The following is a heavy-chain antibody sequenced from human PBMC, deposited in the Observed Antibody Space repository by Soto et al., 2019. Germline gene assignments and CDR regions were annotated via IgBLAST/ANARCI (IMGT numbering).Heavy chain of an antibody. V-gene: IGHV3-23*01. CDR1: VFTFSTYA. CDR3: AKDPGTYSGSFSVFDV. Sequence: GGSLKLFCAASVFTFSTYAMSLILQPPRKGLEWVSSISGAGGSTFYADSVKGRFTISRDNPKNTLYLQMNSLRAEDTALYYCAKDPGTYSGSFSVFDVWGQGTMVTVSS. J-gene: IGHJ3*01. CDR2: ISGAGGST. D-gene: IGHD1-26*01.